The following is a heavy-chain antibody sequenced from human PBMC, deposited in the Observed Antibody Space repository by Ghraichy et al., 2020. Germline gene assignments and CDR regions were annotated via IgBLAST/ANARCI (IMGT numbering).Heavy chain of an antibody. CDR1: GFTFSPYG. V-gene: IGHV3-33*01. CDR2: IWYDGSNK. D-gene: IGHD3-16*01. Sequence: GGSLRLSCAASGFTFSPYGMHWVRQAPGKGLERMAFIWYDGSNKYNGDTVKGRFTISRDNSKNTLYLQMNSLRAEDKAVYYCARVLRDYAFDYWGQGTLVTVSS. J-gene: IGHJ4*02. CDR3: ARVLRDYAFDY.